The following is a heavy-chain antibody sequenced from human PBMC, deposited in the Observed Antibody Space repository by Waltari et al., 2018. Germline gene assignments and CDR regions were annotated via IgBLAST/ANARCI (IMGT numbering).Heavy chain of an antibody. CDR3: ARVAGQLGVGYYYYYMDV. Sequence: QVQLRQWGAGLVKSSETLSLTCAVYGGSFSGYYWTWIRLPPGKGLAWLGEINHSGTTDYNPSLKSRVVISIDTSKNQFSLKLSSVTAADTAIYYCARVAGQLGVGYYYYYMDVWGKGTPVTVSS. V-gene: IGHV4-34*01. CDR1: GGSFSGYY. J-gene: IGHJ6*03. D-gene: IGHD2-2*01. CDR2: INHSGTT.